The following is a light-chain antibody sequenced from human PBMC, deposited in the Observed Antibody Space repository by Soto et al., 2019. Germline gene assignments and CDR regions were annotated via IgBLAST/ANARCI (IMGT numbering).Light chain of an antibody. Sequence: EVVLTQSPGTLSLSPGERATLSCRASQSVRSSYVAWYQQKPGQAPRLLIYGASSRATGIPDRFSGSGSGTEFTLTISRLEPEDFAVYYCQQYGSSTFTFGPGTTVDIK. J-gene: IGKJ3*01. CDR3: QQYGSSTFT. CDR2: GAS. CDR1: QSVRSSY. V-gene: IGKV3-20*01.